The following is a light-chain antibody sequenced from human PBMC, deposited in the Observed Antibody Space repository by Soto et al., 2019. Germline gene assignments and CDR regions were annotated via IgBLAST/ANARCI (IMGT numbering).Light chain of an antibody. Sequence: DILLTHSPLSLPVTPGESASISCKASQSLLLSSGNNYLDWYLQEPGQSPQLLIYLGSTRASGVPDRFSGSGSGTDFTLKISTVEAEDVGVYYCAQALQTVTFGGGTKVDIK. J-gene: IGKJ4*01. CDR3: AQALQTVT. CDR1: QSLLLSSGNNY. V-gene: IGKV2-28*01. CDR2: LGS.